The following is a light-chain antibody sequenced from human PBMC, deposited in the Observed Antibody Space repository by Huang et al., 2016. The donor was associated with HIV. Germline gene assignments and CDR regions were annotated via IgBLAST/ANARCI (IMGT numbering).Light chain of an antibody. V-gene: IGKV1-5*01. Sequence: DIQMTQSPSTLSASVGDRVTITCRASQSISNWLAWYQQKPGKAPKLLIYDASNLDSGVPSRFSGSGSGTEFTLTISSLQPDNFATHYCQQYNAYPITFGQGTRLEIE. CDR3: QQYNAYPIT. CDR2: DAS. J-gene: IGKJ5*01. CDR1: QSISNW.